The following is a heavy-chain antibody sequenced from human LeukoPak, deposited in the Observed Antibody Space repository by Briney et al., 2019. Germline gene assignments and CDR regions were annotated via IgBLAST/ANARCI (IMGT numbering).Heavy chain of an antibody. CDR3: AGGPRSGSKGMNY. CDR1: GGSISSYY. CDR2: IYTSGST. J-gene: IGHJ4*02. D-gene: IGHD3-10*01. Sequence: SETLSLTCTVSGGSISSYYWSWIRQPPGKGLEWIGRIYTSGSTNYNPSLKSRVTMSVDTSKNQFSLKLSSVTAADTAVYYCAGGPRSGSKGMNYWGQGTLVTVSS. V-gene: IGHV4-4*07.